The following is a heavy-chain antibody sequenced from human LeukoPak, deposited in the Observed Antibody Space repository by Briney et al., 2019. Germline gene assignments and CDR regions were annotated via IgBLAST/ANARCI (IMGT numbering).Heavy chain of an antibody. J-gene: IGHJ5*02. D-gene: IGHD3-22*01. Sequence: GGSLRLSCAASGFTLSTAWMGWVRQAPGTGLEWVGRIKSKSDGGTTDYAAPVKGRFTISRDDSKNTLSLQMNSLKTEDTAVYYCTPLIYDSSGYYPDWFDPWGQGTLVTVSS. CDR2: IKSKSDGGTT. V-gene: IGHV3-15*01. CDR1: GFTLSTAW. CDR3: TPLIYDSSGYYPDWFDP.